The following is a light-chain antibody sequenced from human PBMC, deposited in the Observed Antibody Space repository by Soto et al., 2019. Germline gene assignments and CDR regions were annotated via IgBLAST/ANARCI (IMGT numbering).Light chain of an antibody. Sequence: DIQMTQSPSTLSASVGDRVTITGRASQSISTWLAWYQQKPGKAPKLLIYKASSLEGGVPSRFSGSGSGTEFTLTISSLQPDDFETYYCQQYLNRWTFGQGTKVEIK. CDR2: KAS. V-gene: IGKV1-5*03. J-gene: IGKJ1*01. CDR3: QQYLNRWT. CDR1: QSISTW.